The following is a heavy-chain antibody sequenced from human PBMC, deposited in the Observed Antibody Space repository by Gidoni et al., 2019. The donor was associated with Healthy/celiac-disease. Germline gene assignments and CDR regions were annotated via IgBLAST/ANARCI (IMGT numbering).Heavy chain of an antibody. Sequence: EVQLVESGGGLVQPGGSLRLSCAASGFTISSYAMSWVRQAPGKGLEWVSAISGSGGSTYYADSVKGRFTISRDNSKNTLYLQMNSLRAEDTAVYYCAKDLTMIVEVDDAFDIWGQGTMVTVSS. CDR2: ISGSGGST. CDR3: AKDLTMIVEVDDAFDI. J-gene: IGHJ3*02. CDR1: GFTISSYA. D-gene: IGHD3-22*01. V-gene: IGHV3-23*04.